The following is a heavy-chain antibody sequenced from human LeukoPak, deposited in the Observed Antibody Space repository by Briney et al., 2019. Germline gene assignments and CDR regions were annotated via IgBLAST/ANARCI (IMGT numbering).Heavy chain of an antibody. V-gene: IGHV1-8*03. CDR1: GYTFTSYD. Sequence: ASVKVSCKASGYTFTSYDINWARQATGQGLEWMGWMNPNSGNTGYAQKFQGRVTITRNTSISTAYMELSSLRSEDTAVYYCAREIGDIVSSLRFDPWGQGTLVTVSS. J-gene: IGHJ5*02. CDR3: AREIGDIVSSLRFDP. D-gene: IGHD5/OR15-5a*01. CDR2: MNPNSGNT.